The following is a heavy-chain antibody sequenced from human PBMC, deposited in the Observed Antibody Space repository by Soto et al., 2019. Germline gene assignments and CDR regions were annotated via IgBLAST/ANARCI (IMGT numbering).Heavy chain of an antibody. CDR1: GGSFSGYY. D-gene: IGHD2-2*01. Sequence: QVQLQQWGAGLLKPSETLSLTCAVYGGSFSGYYWSWIRQPPGKGLEWIGEINHSGSTNYNPSLKSRVTISVDTSKNQFSLKLSSVTAADTAVYYCARDGRYGRYCSSTSCPRGFWFDPWGQGTLVTVSS. J-gene: IGHJ5*02. CDR3: ARDGRYGRYCSSTSCPRGFWFDP. V-gene: IGHV4-34*01. CDR2: INHSGST.